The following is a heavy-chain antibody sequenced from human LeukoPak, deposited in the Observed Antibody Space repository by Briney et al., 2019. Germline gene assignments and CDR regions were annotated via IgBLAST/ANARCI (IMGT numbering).Heavy chain of an antibody. Sequence: PSETLSLTCAVYGGSFSSYYWSWIRQPPGKGLEWIGEINHSGSTNYNPSLKSRVTISVDTSKNQFSLKLSSVTAADTAVYYCARGLTPSSYNWFDPWGQGTLVTVSS. D-gene: IGHD2-15*01. V-gene: IGHV4-34*01. CDR2: INHSGST. CDR1: GGSFSSYY. J-gene: IGHJ5*02. CDR3: ARGLTPSSYNWFDP.